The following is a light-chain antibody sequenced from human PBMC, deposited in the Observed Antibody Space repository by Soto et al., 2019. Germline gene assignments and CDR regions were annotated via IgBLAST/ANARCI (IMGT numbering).Light chain of an antibody. CDR1: QSVTSTS. CDR3: QLSGSWT. Sequence: ETVLTLSPGTLSLSPGGRGTLSCRGSQSVTSTSFAWYQHNPGHAPRLLVFGASIRAAGIPDRFSGSGSETDITLTISRLEPEDSAVYYCQLSGSWTCGQGTKVDIK. J-gene: IGKJ1*01. V-gene: IGKV3-20*01. CDR2: GAS.